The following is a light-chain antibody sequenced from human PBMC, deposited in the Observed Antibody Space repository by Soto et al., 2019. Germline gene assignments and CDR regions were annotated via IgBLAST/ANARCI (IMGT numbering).Light chain of an antibody. V-gene: IGKV1-39*01. CDR2: AAS. CDR1: QRIISF. CDR3: QQSYSTPYT. Sequence: DITMTQSPSSLSASVGDRVTITCRASQRIISFLNWYQQKPGKAPQLLIYAASSLQSGVPSRFTGGESGTEFTLTISSLQPEDSAIYYCQQSYSTPYTFGQGTKLEIK. J-gene: IGKJ2*01.